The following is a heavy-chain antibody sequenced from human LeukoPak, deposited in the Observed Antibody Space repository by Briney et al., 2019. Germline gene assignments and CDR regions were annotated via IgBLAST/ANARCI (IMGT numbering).Heavy chain of an antibody. CDR1: GFTFSSYS. J-gene: IGHJ4*02. Sequence: GGSLRLSCAASGFTFSSYSMNWVRQAPGKGLEWVSPISSSSSYIYYADSVKGRFTISRDNAKNSLYLQMNSLRAEDTAVYYCARDRGSGWDAKPIDYWGQGTLVTVSS. CDR3: ARDRGSGWDAKPIDY. V-gene: IGHV3-21*01. D-gene: IGHD6-19*01. CDR2: ISSSSSYI.